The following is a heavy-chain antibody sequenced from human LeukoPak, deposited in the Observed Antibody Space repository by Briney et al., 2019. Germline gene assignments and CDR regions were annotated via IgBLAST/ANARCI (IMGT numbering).Heavy chain of an antibody. Sequence: PGGSLRLSCAASGFTVSSNYMSWVRQAPGKGLEWVSVIYSGGSTYYADSVKGRFTISRDNSKNTLYLQMNSLRAEDTAVYYCAKPRYSSSWSNAFDIWGQGTMVTVSS. CDR1: GFTVSSNY. CDR3: AKPRYSSSWSNAFDI. J-gene: IGHJ3*02. CDR2: IYSGGST. V-gene: IGHV3-53*01. D-gene: IGHD6-13*01.